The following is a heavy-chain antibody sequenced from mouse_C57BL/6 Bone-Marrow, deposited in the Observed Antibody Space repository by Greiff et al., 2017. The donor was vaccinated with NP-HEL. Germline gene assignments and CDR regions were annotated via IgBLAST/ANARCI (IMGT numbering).Heavy chain of an antibody. CDR3: ARSGHYGSSFYAMDY. V-gene: IGHV1-81*01. Sequence: VKLVESGAELARPGASVKLSCKASGYTFTSYGISWVKQRTGQGLEWIGEIYPRSGNTYYNEKFKGKATLTADKASSTAYMELRSLTSEDSAVYFCARSGHYGSSFYAMDYWGQGTSVTVSS. D-gene: IGHD1-1*01. CDR1: GYTFTSYG. CDR2: IYPRSGNT. J-gene: IGHJ4*01.